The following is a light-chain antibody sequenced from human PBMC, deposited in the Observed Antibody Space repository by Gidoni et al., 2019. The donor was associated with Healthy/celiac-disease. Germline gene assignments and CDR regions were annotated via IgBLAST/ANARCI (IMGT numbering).Light chain of an antibody. CDR1: QDISNY. Sequence: DIQMTQSPSSLSASVGDRVTITCQASQDISNYLNWYQQKPGKAPKLLIYDASNVETGVPSRFSGSGSGTDFTFTISSLQPEDIATYYCQQYDNLPYTFXXXTKLEIK. V-gene: IGKV1-33*01. CDR3: QQYDNLPYT. CDR2: DAS. J-gene: IGKJ2*01.